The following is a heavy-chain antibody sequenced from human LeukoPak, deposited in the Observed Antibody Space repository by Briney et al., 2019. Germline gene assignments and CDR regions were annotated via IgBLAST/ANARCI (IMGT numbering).Heavy chain of an antibody. J-gene: IGHJ6*02. V-gene: IGHV3-23*01. CDR2: ISCSGGST. Sequence: GGSLRLSCAPSGFTFSIYAMSWAPHAPGKGLEWVSAISCSGGSTYYADSVKGRFTISRDNSKNTLYLKMNSLRDEDTAVYYSAKVPAMVSNYYYGIDVWGQGTTVTVSS. D-gene: IGHD5-18*01. CDR1: GFTFSIYA. CDR3: AKVPAMVSNYYYGIDV.